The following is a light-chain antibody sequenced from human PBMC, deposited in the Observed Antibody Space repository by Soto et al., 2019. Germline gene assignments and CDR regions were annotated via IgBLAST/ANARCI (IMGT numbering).Light chain of an antibody. CDR2: DVS. J-gene: IGLJ1*01. V-gene: IGLV2-11*01. CDR3: CSYAGTYTFV. Sequence: QSVLTQPRSVSGSPGQSVTISCTGTSSDVGSYNYVSWYQQHPGKAPTVMIFDVSKRPSGVPDRFSGSKSGNTASLTISGLQAEDEADYYCCSYAGTYTFVFGTGTKLTVL. CDR1: SSDVGSYNY.